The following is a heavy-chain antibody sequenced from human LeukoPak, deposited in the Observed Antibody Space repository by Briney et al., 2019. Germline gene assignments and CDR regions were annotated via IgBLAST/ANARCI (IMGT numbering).Heavy chain of an antibody. CDR3: ARDFSGYDDY. D-gene: IGHD3-22*01. Sequence: GGSLRLSCAASGFTLSNYWMTWVRQAPGKGLEWVVNINRDGSEKYYVDSVRGRFTISRDNAKNSLYLQMNSLRVEDTAVYYCARDFSGYDDYWGQGTLVTVSS. CDR1: GFTLSNYW. CDR2: INRDGSEK. J-gene: IGHJ4*02. V-gene: IGHV3-7*01.